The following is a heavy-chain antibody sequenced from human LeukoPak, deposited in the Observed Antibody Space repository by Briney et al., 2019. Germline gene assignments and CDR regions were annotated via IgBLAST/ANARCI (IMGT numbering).Heavy chain of an antibody. CDR1: GGSISSHY. J-gene: IGHJ4*02. V-gene: IGHV4-59*11. CDR3: ARSGRGGWYRKIYYFDY. D-gene: IGHD6-19*01. Sequence: SETLSLTCTVSGGSISSHYWSWIRQPPGKGLEWIGYIYYSGSTNYNPPLKSRVTISVDTSKNQFSLKLSSVTAADTAVYYCARSGRGGWYRKIYYFDYWGQGTLVTVSS. CDR2: IYYSGST.